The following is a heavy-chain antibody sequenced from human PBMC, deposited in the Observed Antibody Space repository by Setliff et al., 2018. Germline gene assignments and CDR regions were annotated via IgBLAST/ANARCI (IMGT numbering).Heavy chain of an antibody. J-gene: IGHJ4*02. D-gene: IGHD3-10*01. V-gene: IGHV4-59*08. CDR2: IYDSGST. CDR1: GGSISNYY. Sequence: PSETLSLTCTVSGGSISNYYWSWIRQPPGKGLEWIGYIYDSGSTNYNPSLKSRVTISIDTSKSQFSLNLSSVTAADTAVYYCARIAYGSGSYYFDYWGQGTLVTVSS. CDR3: ARIAYGSGSYYFDY.